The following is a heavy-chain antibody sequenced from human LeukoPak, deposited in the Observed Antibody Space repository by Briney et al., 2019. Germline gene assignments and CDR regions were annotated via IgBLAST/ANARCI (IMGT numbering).Heavy chain of an antibody. CDR1: GGSFSGYY. J-gene: IGHJ4*02. D-gene: IGHD5-18*01. V-gene: IGHV4-34*01. CDR3: ARGRGYSYGFRY. CDR2: INHSGSA. Sequence: SSETLSLTCAVYGGSFSGYYWSWIRQPPGKGLEWIGEINHSGSANYNPSLKSRVTISVDTSKNQFSLKLSSVTAADTAVCYCARGRGYSYGFRYWGQGTLVTVSS.